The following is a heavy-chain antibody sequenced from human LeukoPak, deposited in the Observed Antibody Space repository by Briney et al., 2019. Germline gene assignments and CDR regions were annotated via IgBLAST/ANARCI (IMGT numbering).Heavy chain of an antibody. CDR2: ISYDGSNK. V-gene: IGHV3-30-3*01. D-gene: IGHD3-3*02. Sequence: GGSLRLSCAASGFTFSSCAMHWVRQAPGKGLEWVAVISYDGSNKYYADSVKGRFTISRDNSKNTLYLQMNSLRAEDTAVYYCARDSTGYWYFDLWGRGTLVSVSS. CDR1: GFTFSSCA. J-gene: IGHJ2*01. CDR3: ARDSTGYWYFDL.